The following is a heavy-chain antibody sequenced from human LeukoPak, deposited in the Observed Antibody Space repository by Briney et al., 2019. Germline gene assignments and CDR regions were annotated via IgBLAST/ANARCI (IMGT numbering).Heavy chain of an antibody. CDR2: VSITSSYI. D-gene: IGHD3-3*01. CDR3: ARSDTRDDAFDI. Sequence: SGGSLRLSCAASGFTFSTYSMSWVRQAPGKGLEWVSFVSITSSYIYYADSVKGRFTISRDNAKSSLYLQMSSLRAEDTAVYYCARSDTRDDAFDIWGQGTMVTVSS. V-gene: IGHV3-21*01. J-gene: IGHJ3*02. CDR1: GFTFSTYS.